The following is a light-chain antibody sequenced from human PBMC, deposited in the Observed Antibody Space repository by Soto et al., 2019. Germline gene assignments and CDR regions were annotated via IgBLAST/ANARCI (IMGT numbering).Light chain of an antibody. CDR1: QSVSSY. J-gene: IGKJ5*01. CDR2: GAT. CDR3: QQRSNWPPIT. V-gene: IGKV3-11*01. Sequence: EIVLTQSPATLSLSPGERATLSCRASQSVSSYLAWYQQKPGQPPRLLIYGATTRATGIPARFSGSGSGTDFTLTISSLEPEGFAVYYCQQRSNWPPITFGQGTRLEIK.